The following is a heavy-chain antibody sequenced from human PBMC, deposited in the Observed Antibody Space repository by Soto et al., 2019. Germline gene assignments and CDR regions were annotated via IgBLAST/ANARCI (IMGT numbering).Heavy chain of an antibody. D-gene: IGHD6-19*01. CDR2: ISYDGSNK. CDR1: GFTFSSYG. CDR3: AKDLKQWLVGTQRIYYYYYGMDV. Sequence: QVQLVESGGGVVQPGRSLRLSCAASGFTFSSYGMHWVRQAPGKGLEWVAVISYDGSNKYYADSVKGRFTISRDNSKNTLYLQMNSLRAEDTAVYYCAKDLKQWLVGTQRIYYYYYGMDVWGQGTTVTVSS. J-gene: IGHJ6*02. V-gene: IGHV3-30*18.